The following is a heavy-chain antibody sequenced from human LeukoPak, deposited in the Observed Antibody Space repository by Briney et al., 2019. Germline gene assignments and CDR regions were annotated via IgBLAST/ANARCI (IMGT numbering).Heavy chain of an antibody. CDR2: ILTTGRT. CDR1: GGAISRGSYY. V-gene: IGHV4-61*02. Sequence: SQTLSLTCTVSGGAISRGSYYWSWLRQPAGKGLEWIGRILTTGRTNYSPSLNSRATMSFDTSKNQFSLKLSSVTATDTAIYYCASSYDYSYVYFESWGKGTMVTVSS. CDR3: ASSYDYSYVYFES. J-gene: IGHJ4*02. D-gene: IGHD4-11*01.